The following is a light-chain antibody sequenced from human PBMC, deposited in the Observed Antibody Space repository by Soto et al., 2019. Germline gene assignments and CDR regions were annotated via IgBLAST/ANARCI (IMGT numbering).Light chain of an antibody. CDR2: AAS. V-gene: IGKV1-39*01. CDR1: QSISFY. J-gene: IGKJ5*01. CDR3: QQSYSIPIT. Sequence: IQMTQSPSSLSASVGDRVTITCRASQSISFYLNWYQQKPGKAHKVLIYAASNLQSGVPSRFSGSGSGTDFTLTISSLQPEDFATYYCQQSYSIPITFGQGTRLEIK.